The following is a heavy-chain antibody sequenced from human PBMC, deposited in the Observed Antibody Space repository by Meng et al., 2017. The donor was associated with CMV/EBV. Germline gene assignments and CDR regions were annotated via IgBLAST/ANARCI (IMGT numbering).Heavy chain of an antibody. Sequence: VKPQKWTEGLLKPSETLSSTCPGYGGSFSGYYWSWIRQPPGKGLEWIGEINHSGSTNYNPSLKSRVTISVDTSKNQFSLKLSSVTAADTAVYYCARGRGSWYFVDYWGQGTLVTVSS. CDR1: GGSFSGYY. CDR3: ARGRGSWYFVDY. CDR2: INHSGST. J-gene: IGHJ4*02. D-gene: IGHD6-13*01. V-gene: IGHV4-34*01.